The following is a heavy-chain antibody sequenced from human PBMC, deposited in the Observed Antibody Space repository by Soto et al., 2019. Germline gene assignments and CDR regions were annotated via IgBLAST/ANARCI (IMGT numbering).Heavy chain of an antibody. CDR1: GYTFANSW. Sequence: SLKISCKGSGYTFANSWIAWVRQMPGKGLEWLGNIFPGDSDTKYSPSFQGRVTLSADTSISTAYLQWSSLKASDTAMYYCAAPNIAVSGTFAFDIWGQGTMVTVSS. CDR3: AAPNIAVSGTFAFDI. V-gene: IGHV5-51*01. D-gene: IGHD6-19*01. CDR2: IFPGDSDT. J-gene: IGHJ3*02.